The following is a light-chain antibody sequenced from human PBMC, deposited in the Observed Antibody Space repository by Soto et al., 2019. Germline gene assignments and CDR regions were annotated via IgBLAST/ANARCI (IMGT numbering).Light chain of an antibody. CDR1: STDFVSYNR. CDR3: SSYTTRTTLYV. CDR2: EAS. V-gene: IGLV2-18*02. Sequence: QSVLTQPPSVSGSPGQSVTISCTGTSTDFVSYNRVSWYQQPPGTAPKLIIYEASNRPSGVPDRFSGSKSGNTASLTISGLRAEDEADYYCSSYTTRTTLYVFGTGTKVTV. J-gene: IGLJ1*01.